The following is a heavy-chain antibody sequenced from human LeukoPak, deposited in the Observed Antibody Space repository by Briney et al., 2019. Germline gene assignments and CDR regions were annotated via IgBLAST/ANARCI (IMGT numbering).Heavy chain of an antibody. CDR1: GFTFSSYW. CDR3: ARDLGDGNWFDP. V-gene: IGHV3-74*01. D-gene: IGHD3-16*01. CDR2: IKSDGSST. Sequence: GGSLRLSCAASGFTFSSYWMHWVRQAPGKGLVWVSRIKSDGSSTSYADSVKGRFTSSRDNAKNTLYLQMNSLRAEDTAVYYCARDLGDGNWFDPWGQGTLVTVSS. J-gene: IGHJ5*02.